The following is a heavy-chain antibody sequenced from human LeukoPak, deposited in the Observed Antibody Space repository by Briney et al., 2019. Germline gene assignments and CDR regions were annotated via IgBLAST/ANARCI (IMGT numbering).Heavy chain of an antibody. J-gene: IGHJ5*02. CDR1: GGSLSGYY. CDR2: INHSGST. V-gene: IGHV4-34*01. D-gene: IGHD2-21*02. CDR3: ARAPPLAYCGGDCYFGA. Sequence: SETLSLTCAVYGGSLSGYYWSWLRQPPGKGLEWVGEINHSGSTNYNPSLKSRVTISVDTSKNKFSLKLSSVTAADTAVYYCARAPPLAYCGGDCYFGAWGQGTLVTVSS.